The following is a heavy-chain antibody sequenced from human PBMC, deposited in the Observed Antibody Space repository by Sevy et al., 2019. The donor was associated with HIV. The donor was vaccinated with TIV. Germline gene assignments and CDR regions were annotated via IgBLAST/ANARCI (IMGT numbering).Heavy chain of an antibody. CDR2: IKQDGSEK. CDR3: ARGVTTVTPFDY. J-gene: IGHJ4*02. D-gene: IGHD4-17*01. V-gene: IGHV3-7*01. Sequence: GGSLRLSCAASGFTFSSYWMSWVRLAPGKGLEWVANIKQDGSEKYYVDSVKGRFTISRDNAKNSLYLQMNSLRAGDTAVYYCARGVTTVTPFDYWGQGTLVTVSS. CDR1: GFTFSSYW.